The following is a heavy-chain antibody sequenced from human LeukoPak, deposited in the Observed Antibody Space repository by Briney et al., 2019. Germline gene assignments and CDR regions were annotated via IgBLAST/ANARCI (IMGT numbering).Heavy chain of an antibody. D-gene: IGHD5-12*01. J-gene: IGHJ6*02. CDR1: GFTFSTHG. V-gene: IGHV3-23*01. CDR3: AKHHYDVYYYYAMGV. Sequence: GGSLRLSCEDSGFTFSTHGMSWVRQAPGKGLEWVSGISDSGGSTFYADSVKGRFTISRDNSKNTLYLQMSSLRAEDTAVYYCAKHHYDVYYYYAMGVWGQGTTVTVSS. CDR2: ISDSGGST.